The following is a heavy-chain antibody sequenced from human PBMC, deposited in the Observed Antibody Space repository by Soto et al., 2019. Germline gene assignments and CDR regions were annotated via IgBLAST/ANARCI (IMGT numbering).Heavy chain of an antibody. V-gene: IGHV3-53*01. CDR1: GFTVSSNY. CDR2: IYSGGST. J-gene: IGHJ6*02. CDR3: ASEYYGSGSYQAYYYYGMDV. Sequence: GGSLRLSCAASGFTVSSNYMSWVRQAPGKGLEWVSVIYSGGSTYYADSVKGRFTISRDNSKNTLYLQMNSLRAEDTAVYYCASEYYGSGSYQAYYYYGMDVWGQGTTVTVSS. D-gene: IGHD3-10*01.